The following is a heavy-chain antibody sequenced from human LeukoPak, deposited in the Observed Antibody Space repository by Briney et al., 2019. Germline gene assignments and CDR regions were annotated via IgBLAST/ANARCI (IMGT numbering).Heavy chain of an antibody. D-gene: IGHD2-15*01. J-gene: IGHJ5*02. V-gene: IGHV3-23*01. CDR2: ISGSGGST. CDR3: AKGTVVVAATLWFDP. CDR1: GFTFSSYA. Sequence: PGGSLRLSCAASGFTFSSYAMSWVRQAPGKGLEWVSDISGSGGSTYYADSVKGRFTISRDNSKNTLYLQMNSLRAEDTAVYYCAKGTVVVAATLWFDPWGQGTLVTVSS.